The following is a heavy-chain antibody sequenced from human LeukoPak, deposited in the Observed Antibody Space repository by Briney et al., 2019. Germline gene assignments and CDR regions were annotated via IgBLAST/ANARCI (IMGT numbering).Heavy chain of an antibody. D-gene: IGHD5-18*01. CDR2: INHGGST. Sequence: PSETLSLTCAVYGGSFSGDFWSWIRQSPGKGLEWIGEINHGGSTTYNPSLQGRVTMSVDTSTNQISLKMTSVTAADTAIYYCAREGRGYKNYFFDYWGQGTLVSVSS. J-gene: IGHJ4*02. CDR1: GGSFSGDF. V-gene: IGHV4-34*01. CDR3: AREGRGYKNYFFDY.